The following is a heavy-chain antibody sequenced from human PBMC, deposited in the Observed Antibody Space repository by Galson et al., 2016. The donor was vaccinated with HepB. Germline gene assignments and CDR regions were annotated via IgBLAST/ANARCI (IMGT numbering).Heavy chain of an antibody. CDR1: GDAFATYD. V-gene: IGHV1-8*01. CDR2: MNPDSGNT. Sequence: SVKVSCKASGDAFATYDFNWVRQAAGQGLEWMGWMNPDSGNTAYVPKFEGRVTMTRNTSLSTAYMELTSLTSDDSAVYYCAIATVFHYYYGMDVWGQGTTVTV. CDR3: AIATVFHYYYGMDV. D-gene: IGHD1-14*01. J-gene: IGHJ6*02.